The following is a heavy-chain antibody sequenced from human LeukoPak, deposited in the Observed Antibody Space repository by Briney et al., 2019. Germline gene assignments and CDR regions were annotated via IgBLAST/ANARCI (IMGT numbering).Heavy chain of an antibody. CDR1: GYTFTSYY. D-gene: IGHD3-22*01. CDR3: ARVKESGYYDSSGYSRAFDY. J-gene: IGHJ4*02. Sequence: ASVKVSCKASGYTFTSYYMHWVRQAPGQGLEWMGIINPSGGSTSYAQKFQGRVTMTRDTSTSTVYMELSSLRSEDTAVYYCARVKESGYYDSSGYSRAFDYWGQGTLVTASS. CDR2: INPSGGST. V-gene: IGHV1-46*01.